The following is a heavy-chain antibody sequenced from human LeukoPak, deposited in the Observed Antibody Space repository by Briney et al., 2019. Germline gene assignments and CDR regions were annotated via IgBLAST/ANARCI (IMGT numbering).Heavy chain of an antibody. J-gene: IGHJ5*02. CDR1: GFTFSSYS. CDR2: ISSSSSTI. V-gene: IGHV3-48*02. D-gene: IGHD4/OR15-4a*01. Sequence: GGSLRLSCAASGFTFSSYSMIWVRQAPGKGLEWVSYISSSSSTIYYADSVKGRFTISRDNAKNSLYLQMNSLRDEDTAVYYCVKSASNYGANWFDPWGQGTLVTVSS. CDR3: VKSASNYGANWFDP.